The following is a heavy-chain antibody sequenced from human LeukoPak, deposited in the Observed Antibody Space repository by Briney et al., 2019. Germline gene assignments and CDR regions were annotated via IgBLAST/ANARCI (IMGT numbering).Heavy chain of an antibody. CDR1: GYSFTSYW. D-gene: IGHD1-26*01. Sequence: GEPLKTSFKGSGYSFTSYWIGWVRQMPGKGLDWMGIIYPGDSDPRYSPSFQGQVTTSADKSISTAYLQWSSLKASGTAMYYCARLELSASYPDYWGQGTLVTVSS. CDR2: IYPGDSDP. J-gene: IGHJ4*02. CDR3: ARLELSASYPDY. V-gene: IGHV5-51*01.